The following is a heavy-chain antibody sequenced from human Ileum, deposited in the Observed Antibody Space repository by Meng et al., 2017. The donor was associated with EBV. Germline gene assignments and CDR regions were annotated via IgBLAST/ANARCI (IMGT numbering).Heavy chain of an antibody. CDR2: MNSNSGNT. CDR3: ARGSGAGGRDWFDP. Sequence: QGQLVQSGSELKKPGASGKVSCKASGYTFINHDSDWFRQAPGQGLEWMGWMNSNSGNTGYGQKFQDRVTMTRNTSISTAYMELSSLTSEDTALYYCARGSGAGGRDWFDPWGQGTLVTVSS. D-gene: IGHD3-16*01. J-gene: IGHJ5*02. V-gene: IGHV1-8*02. CDR1: GYTFINHD.